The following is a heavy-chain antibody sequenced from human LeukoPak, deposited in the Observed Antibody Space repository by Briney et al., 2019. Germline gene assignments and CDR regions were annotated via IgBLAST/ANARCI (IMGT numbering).Heavy chain of an antibody. J-gene: IGHJ4*02. CDR2: IYSGDST. CDR1: DFTVGSNY. D-gene: IGHD3-10*01. CDR3: ARVGSYFDLDY. Sequence: GGSLRLSCAASDFTVGSNYMSWVRQAPGKGLEWVSLIYSGDSTNYADSVRGRFTISRDNSKKTLYLQMNSLRAEGTAVYYCARVGSYFDLDYWGQGTLVTVSS. V-gene: IGHV3-53*01.